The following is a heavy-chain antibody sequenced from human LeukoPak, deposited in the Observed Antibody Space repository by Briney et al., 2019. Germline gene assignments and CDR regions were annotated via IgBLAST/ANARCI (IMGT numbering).Heavy chain of an antibody. CDR2: IDYSGRT. CDR1: GGSISGSSYY. Sequence: PSETLSLTCDVSGGSISGSSYYWGWIRQPPGKGLVWIGCIDYSGRTYYNPSLKSRVTISVHTSKTQFSLKLSFVTAADTAVYYCARRMGVAQLASWGQGTLVTVSS. V-gene: IGHV4-39*01. J-gene: IGHJ5*02. CDR3: ARRMGVAQLAS. D-gene: IGHD2-2*01.